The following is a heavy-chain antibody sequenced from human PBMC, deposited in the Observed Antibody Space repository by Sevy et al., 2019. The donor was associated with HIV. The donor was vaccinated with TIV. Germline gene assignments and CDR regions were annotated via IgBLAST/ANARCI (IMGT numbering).Heavy chain of an antibody. V-gene: IGHV3-30*04. CDR3: AGVHCTDGVCFRSGYFDY. Sequence: GGSLRLSCAASGFTFGNHAIHWVRQAPGKGLEWVAIISFDGRNEHYAGSVKGRFTIARDNSKKTVYLQMTNLRSEDAAVYYCAGVHCTDGVCFRSGYFDYWGQGTLVTVSS. CDR1: GFTFGNHA. J-gene: IGHJ4*01. CDR2: ISFDGRNE. D-gene: IGHD2-8*01.